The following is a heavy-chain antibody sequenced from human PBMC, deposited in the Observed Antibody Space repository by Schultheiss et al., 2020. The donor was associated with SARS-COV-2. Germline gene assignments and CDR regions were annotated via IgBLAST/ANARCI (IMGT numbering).Heavy chain of an antibody. Sequence: GGSLRLSCAASGFTFSSYSMNWVRQAPGKGLEWVSYISSSSSTIYYADSVKGRFTISRDNAKNSLYLQMNSLRAEDTAVYYCARDGYYAVFDYWGQGTLVTVSS. CDR2: ISSSSSTI. J-gene: IGHJ4*02. CDR3: ARDGYYAVFDY. V-gene: IGHV3-48*04. D-gene: IGHD1-26*01. CDR1: GFTFSSYS.